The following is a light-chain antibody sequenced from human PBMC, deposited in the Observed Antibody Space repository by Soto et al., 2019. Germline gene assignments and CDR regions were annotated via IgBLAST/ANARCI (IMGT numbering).Light chain of an antibody. CDR1: QSVSTY. V-gene: IGKV3-11*01. Sequence: EIVLTQSPGTLSLSPGERATLNCRASQSVSTYLAWYQQKPGQAPRLLIYDTSHRATGIPARFSGSGSGTDFTLTISSLEPEDFAVYYCQQYGSSGTFGQGTKVDIK. CDR2: DTS. J-gene: IGKJ1*01. CDR3: QQYGSSGT.